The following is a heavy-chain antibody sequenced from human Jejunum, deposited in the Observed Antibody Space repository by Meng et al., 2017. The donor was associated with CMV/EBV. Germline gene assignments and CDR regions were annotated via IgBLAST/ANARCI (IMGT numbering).Heavy chain of an antibody. CDR3: ARDRAYYFDSSASAWFDP. CDR1: SISSDDCY. J-gene: IGHJ5*02. D-gene: IGHD3-22*01. V-gene: IGHV4-30-4*08. Sequence: SISSDDCYWSWIRQPPGRGLEWIGYIYYTGNTYYNASLRGRVTMSVDTSKNQFSLNLSSVTAADTAVYYCARDRAYYFDSSASAWFDPWGQGTLVTVSS. CDR2: IYYTGNT.